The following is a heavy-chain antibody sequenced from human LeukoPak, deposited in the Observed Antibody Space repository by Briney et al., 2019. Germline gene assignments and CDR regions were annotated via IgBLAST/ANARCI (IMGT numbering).Heavy chain of an antibody. CDR2: IHYSGST. Sequence: SQSLSLTYTVSGGSINDYYWNWIRQPPGKGLEWMGYIHYSGSTYYNPSLKSRVTISVDTSNNQFSLKLSSVTAADTAVYYCARASTDTAMVFYYYGMDVWGKGTTVTVSS. CDR3: ARASTDTAMVFYYYGMDV. CDR1: GGSINDYY. J-gene: IGHJ6*04. D-gene: IGHD5-18*01. V-gene: IGHV4-59*12.